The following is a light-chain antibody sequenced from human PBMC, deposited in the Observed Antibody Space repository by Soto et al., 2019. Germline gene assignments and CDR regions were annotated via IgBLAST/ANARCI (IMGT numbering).Light chain of an antibody. CDR2: GAS. V-gene: IGKV3-20*01. J-gene: IGKJ2*01. CDR1: QRVTSNY. Sequence: EIVLTQSPGTLSLSPGERATLSCRGSQRVTSNYLAWYQQKPGQAPRLLICGASSRATGIPDRFSGSGSGTDFTLTITRLEPEDFAVYYCQQYGTSPYTFGQGTKVEIK. CDR3: QQYGTSPYT.